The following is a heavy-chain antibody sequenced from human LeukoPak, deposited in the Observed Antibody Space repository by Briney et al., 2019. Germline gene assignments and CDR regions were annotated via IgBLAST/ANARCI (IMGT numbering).Heavy chain of an antibody. V-gene: IGHV4-59*01. CDR1: GGSISSYY. D-gene: IGHD6-13*01. CDR2: IYYSGST. Sequence: KPSETLSLTCTVSGGSISSYYWSWIRQPPGKGLEWIGYIYYSGSTNYNSSLKSRVTISVDTSKNQFSLKLSSVTAADTAVYYCARDQAAAYGMDVWGQGTTVTVSS. J-gene: IGHJ6*02. CDR3: ARDQAAAYGMDV.